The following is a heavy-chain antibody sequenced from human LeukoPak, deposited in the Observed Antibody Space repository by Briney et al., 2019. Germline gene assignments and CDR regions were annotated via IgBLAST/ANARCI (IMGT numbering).Heavy chain of an antibody. V-gene: IGHV3-30*01. CDR2: ISHYGDNK. CDR1: GFTFSTFA. J-gene: IGHJ6*03. Sequence: GGSLRLSCAASGFTFSTFAMDWVRQAPGKGLEWVALISHYGDNKYYADSVKGRFTISRDNSKNTLYLQMNSLRAEDTAVYYCARDLDGVSIYYMYVWGKGTTVTVSS. D-gene: IGHD3-3*01. CDR3: ARDLDGVSIYYMYV.